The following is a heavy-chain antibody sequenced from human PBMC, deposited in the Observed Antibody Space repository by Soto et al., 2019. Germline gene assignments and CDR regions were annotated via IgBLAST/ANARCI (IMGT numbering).Heavy chain of an antibody. J-gene: IGHJ5*02. D-gene: IGHD3-10*01. CDR1: GGSINSGDYY. Sequence: PSETLSLTCTVSGGSINSGDYYWSWIRQHPGKGLEWIGYIYYSGSTYYNPSLKSRVTMSVDTSKNQFSLKLSSVTAADTAVYYCARGEVAYYDSGSYNWFDPWGQGTLVTVSS. V-gene: IGHV4-31*03. CDR3: ARGEVAYYDSGSYNWFDP. CDR2: IYYSGST.